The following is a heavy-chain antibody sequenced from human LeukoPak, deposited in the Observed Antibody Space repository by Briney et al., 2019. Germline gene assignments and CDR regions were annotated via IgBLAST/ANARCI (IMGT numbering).Heavy chain of an antibody. Sequence: GGSLRLSCAASGFTFSCYSMNWVRQAPGKGLEWVSSISGSSSYIYYADSVKGRFTISRDNAKNSLYLQMNSLRAEDTAVYYCARVDYDILTGYYIYAFDIWGQGTMVTVSS. CDR1: GFTFSCYS. V-gene: IGHV3-21*01. J-gene: IGHJ3*02. CDR3: ARVDYDILTGYYIYAFDI. CDR2: ISGSSSYI. D-gene: IGHD3-9*01.